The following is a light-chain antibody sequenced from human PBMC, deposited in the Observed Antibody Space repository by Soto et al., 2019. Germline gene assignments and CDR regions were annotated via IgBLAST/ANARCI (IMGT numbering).Light chain of an antibody. V-gene: IGKV3-15*01. J-gene: IGKJ1*01. Sequence: EIVMTQSPATLSVSTGERATLSCWASQSVSNSLAWQQQQPGQGPRLLIYGASTMAPGIPARFSVSVSGTDFTLTISSLQSEDFAVYYFQQYSKWPLTFCQGTKVDI. CDR1: QSVSNS. CDR3: QQYSKWPLT. CDR2: GAS.